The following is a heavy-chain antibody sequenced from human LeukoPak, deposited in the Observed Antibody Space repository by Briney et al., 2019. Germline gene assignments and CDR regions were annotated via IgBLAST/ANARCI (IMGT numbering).Heavy chain of an antibody. Sequence: SETLSLTCAVYGGSFSGYYWSWIRQPPGKGLEWIGEINHSGSTNYNPSLKSRVTISVDTSKNQFSLELSSVTAADTAVYYCARGQWYYGSGSYYFDYWGQGTLVTVSS. CDR2: INHSGST. J-gene: IGHJ4*02. V-gene: IGHV4-34*01. CDR1: GGSFSGYY. D-gene: IGHD3-10*01. CDR3: ARGQWYYGSGSYYFDY.